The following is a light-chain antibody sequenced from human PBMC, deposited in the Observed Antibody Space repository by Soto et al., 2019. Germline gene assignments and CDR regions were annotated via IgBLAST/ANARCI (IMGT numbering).Light chain of an antibody. Sequence: QSVLTQPASVSGSPGQSITISCTRTSSDVGGYKYVSWYQHHADKAPKLMIYEVSNRPSGVSNRFSGSKSGNTASLTIYGLQAEDEADYYCSSFSSSTTLYVFGTGTKVTVL. CDR1: SSDVGGYKY. J-gene: IGLJ1*01. CDR3: SSFSSSTTLYV. CDR2: EVS. V-gene: IGLV2-14*01.